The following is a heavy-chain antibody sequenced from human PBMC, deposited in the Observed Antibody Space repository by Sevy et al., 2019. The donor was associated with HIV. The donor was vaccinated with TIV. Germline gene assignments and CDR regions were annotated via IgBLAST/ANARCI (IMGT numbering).Heavy chain of an antibody. CDR1: GFTFSDFR. J-gene: IGHJ4*02. Sequence: GWSLRLSCAASGFTFSDFRMHWVRQAPGKGLEWVAVISYDARNTKYNPDSVKGRFTISRDNSKNTLYLQINSLRPEDTAIYYCARDKGEILSSAFDYWGQGTLVTVSS. V-gene: IGHV3-30*04. D-gene: IGHD3-16*01. CDR3: ARDKGEILSSAFDY. CDR2: ISYDARNTK.